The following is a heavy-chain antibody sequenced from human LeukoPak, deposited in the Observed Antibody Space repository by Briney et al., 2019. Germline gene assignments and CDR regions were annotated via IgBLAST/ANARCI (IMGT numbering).Heavy chain of an antibody. CDR3: AKGSREWELLDAFDF. V-gene: IGHV3-23*01. J-gene: IGHJ3*01. CDR1: GFTFSSYG. CDR2: ISGSGVRK. D-gene: IGHD1-26*01. Sequence: GGSLRLSCAASGFTFSSYGMTWVRQAPGKGLEWVSGISGSGVRKDYADSVKGRFTISRDNAKNTLYLQMNSLGVEDTAVYYCAKGSREWELLDAFDFWGQGTMVTVSS.